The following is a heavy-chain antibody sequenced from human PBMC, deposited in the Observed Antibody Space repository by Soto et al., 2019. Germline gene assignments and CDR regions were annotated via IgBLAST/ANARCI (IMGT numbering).Heavy chain of an antibody. V-gene: IGHV3-15*07. CDR3: TSRVRTTSDY. D-gene: IGHD1-1*01. CDR2: ILTTRKGGTT. CDR1: GFNFINTW. J-gene: IGHJ4*02. Sequence: VQLVESGGALVKPGESLRLSCVASGFNFINTWMNWVRQAPGKGPEWVGRILTTRKGGTTHYSAPAKGRFTISRDDSINMVYLHMSSLKIKDTALYYCTSRVRTTSDYWGQGTLVTVSS.